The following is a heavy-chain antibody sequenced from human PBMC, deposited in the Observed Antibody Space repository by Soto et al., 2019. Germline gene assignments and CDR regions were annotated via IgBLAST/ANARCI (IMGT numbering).Heavy chain of an antibody. CDR2: VSVPSGDT. CDR1: GYNFFSFG. J-gene: IGHJ6*02. CDR3: ARGSSSSDYYHGMDV. D-gene: IGHD6-6*01. V-gene: IGHV1-18*01. Sequence: ASVKVSCKASGYNFFSFGISWVRQAPGQGLEWVGWVSVPSGDTSSAQNFQGRVTVTTDTSTSTAYLEVGSLRSDDTAVYYCARGSSSSDYYHGMDVWGQGTTVTVSS.